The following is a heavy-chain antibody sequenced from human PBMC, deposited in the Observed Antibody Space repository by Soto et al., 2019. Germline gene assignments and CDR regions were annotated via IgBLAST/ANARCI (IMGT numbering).Heavy chain of an antibody. J-gene: IGHJ4*02. CDR1: GGSISSGGYY. CDR2: IYYSGST. D-gene: IGHD6-6*01. CDR3: ARDAPYSSSSGDKFDY. Sequence: QVQLQESGPGLVKPSQTLSLTCTVSGGSISSGGYYWSWIRQHPGKGLEWIGYIYYSGSTYYNPALKSRVTISVDTSKNQFSLKLSSVTAADTAVYYCARDAPYSSSSGDKFDYWGQGTLVTVSS. V-gene: IGHV4-31*03.